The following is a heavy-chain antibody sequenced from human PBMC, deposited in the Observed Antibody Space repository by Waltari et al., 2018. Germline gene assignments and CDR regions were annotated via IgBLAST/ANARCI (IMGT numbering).Heavy chain of an antibody. CDR2: INTDGRDAAN. J-gene: IGHJ4*02. CDR1: GFMFRSTW. CDR3: ARGQWDITWEDGGGDY. D-gene: IGHD1-26*01. Sequence: EVQLVASGGGSVQPGGSLRLSCAASGFMFRSTWMPWVRQAPGKGLEWVSRINTDGRDAANKAYADSVKGRFTISRDNANNVLYLQMNSLRSEDTARYDCARGQWDITWEDGGGDYWGQGTLVTVSS. V-gene: IGHV3-74*01.